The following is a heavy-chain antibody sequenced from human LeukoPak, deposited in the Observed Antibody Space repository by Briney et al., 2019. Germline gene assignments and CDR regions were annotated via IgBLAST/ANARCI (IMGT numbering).Heavy chain of an antibody. CDR1: GGSISSYY. CDR2: IYYSGST. Sequence: SETLSLTCTVSGGSISSYYWSWIRQPPGKGLEWIGYIYYSGSTNYNPSLKSRVTISVDTSKNQFSLKLSSVTAADTAVYYCARQIDYAERHWFDPWGRGTLVTVSS. J-gene: IGHJ5*02. V-gene: IGHV4-59*08. D-gene: IGHD4-17*01. CDR3: ARQIDYAERHWFDP.